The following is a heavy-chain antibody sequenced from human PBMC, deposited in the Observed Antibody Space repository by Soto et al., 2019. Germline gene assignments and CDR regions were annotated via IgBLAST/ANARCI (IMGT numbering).Heavy chain of an antibody. D-gene: IGHD6-19*01. CDR3: ARDHLGIAAGDFDL. CDR2: ISSGRPDI. J-gene: IGHJ4*02. Sequence: GGSLRLSCAASGFSFDTYNMNWVRQSPGKGLEWVSSISSGRPDIFYADSVRGRFTISRDDAKKSLFLQMNSLRADDTAVYYCARDHLGIAAGDFDLWGQGTLVTVSS. CDR1: GFSFDTYN. V-gene: IGHV3-21*01.